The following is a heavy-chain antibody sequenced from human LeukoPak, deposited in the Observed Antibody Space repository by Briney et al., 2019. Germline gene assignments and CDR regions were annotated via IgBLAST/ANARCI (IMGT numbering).Heavy chain of an antibody. J-gene: IGHJ4*02. V-gene: IGHV3-30*18. Sequence: GGSLRLSCAASGFTFSSYGMHWVRQAPGKGLEWVAVISYDGSNKYYADSVKGRFTISRDNSKNTLYLQMNSVRAEDTAVYYCAKDTAAIATGVVDYWGQGTLVTVSS. CDR1: GFTFSSYG. CDR2: ISYDGSNK. CDR3: AKDTAAIATGVVDY. D-gene: IGHD3-22*01.